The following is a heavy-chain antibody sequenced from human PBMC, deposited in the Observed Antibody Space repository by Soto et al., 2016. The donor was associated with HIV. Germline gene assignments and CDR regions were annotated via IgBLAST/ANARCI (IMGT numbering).Heavy chain of an antibody. D-gene: IGHD4-17*01. CDR3: AKDMIPDVGDLALTT. CDR2: ISGSGGST. Sequence: EVQLLESGGGLVQPGGSLRLSCAASGFTFSSYAMSWVRQAPGKGLEWFSSISGSGGSTYYADSVKGRFTISRDNSKNTLYLQMNSLRAEDTAVYYCAKDMIPDVGDLALTTWGQGTLVTVSS. CDR1: GFTFSSYA. J-gene: IGHJ4*02. V-gene: IGHV3-23*01.